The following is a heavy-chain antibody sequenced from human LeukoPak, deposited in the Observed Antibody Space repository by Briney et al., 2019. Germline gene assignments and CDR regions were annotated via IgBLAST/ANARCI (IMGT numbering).Heavy chain of an antibody. CDR1: GYTFTSYY. D-gene: IGHD1-26*01. Sequence: GASVKVSCKASGYTFTSYYMHWVRQAPGQGLEWMGIINPSGGSTSYAQKFQGRVTITRDTSTSTVYMELSSLRSEDTAVYYCASNTPRGPDSGSYFGGLGAFDIWGQGTMVTVSS. J-gene: IGHJ3*02. V-gene: IGHV1-46*01. CDR2: INPSGGST. CDR3: ASNTPRGPDSGSYFGGLGAFDI.